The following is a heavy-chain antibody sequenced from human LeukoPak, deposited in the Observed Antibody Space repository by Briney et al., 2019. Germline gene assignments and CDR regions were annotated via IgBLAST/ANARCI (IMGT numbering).Heavy chain of an antibody. CDR2: IYSSGST. CDR3: ARGSSWTYYYYYMDV. D-gene: IGHD6-13*01. CDR1: GGSVSSGSYY. J-gene: IGHJ6*03. Sequence: SETLSLTCTVSGGSVSSGSYYCSWIRQPPGKGLEWIGYIYSSGSTNCNPSLKSRVTMSVDTSKNQFSLKLSSVTAADTAVYYCARGSSWTYYYYYMDVWGKGTTVTVSS. V-gene: IGHV4-61*01.